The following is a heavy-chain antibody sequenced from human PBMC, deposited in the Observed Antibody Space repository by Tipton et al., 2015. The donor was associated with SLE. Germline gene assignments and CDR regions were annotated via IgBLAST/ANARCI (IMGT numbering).Heavy chain of an antibody. Sequence: TLSLTCAVSGGSISSNYWSWIRQPPGKGLEWIEDIYYSGSTNYNPSLRSRVTISVYTSKNQYSLKLSSVTAVDTDVYYCASEPVIRGCYCGLGPWSQGSPVTVSS. D-gene: IGHD1-26*01. CDR2: IYYSGST. J-gene: IGHJ5*01. V-gene: IGHV4-59*01. CDR1: GGSISSNY. CDR3: ASEPVIRGCYCGLGP.